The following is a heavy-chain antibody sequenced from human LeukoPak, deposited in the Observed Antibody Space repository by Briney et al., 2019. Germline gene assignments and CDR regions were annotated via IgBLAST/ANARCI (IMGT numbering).Heavy chain of an antibody. CDR2: INSNSGAT. Sequence: ASVKVSCKASGYTFTGYYMHWVRQAPGQGLEWMGWINSNSGATNYARKFQGRVTMTRDTSITTAYMELSRLTSDDTAVYYCARVASGYNYGSWFDPWGQGTLVTVSS. D-gene: IGHD5-18*01. CDR3: ARVASGYNYGSWFDP. J-gene: IGHJ5*02. V-gene: IGHV1-2*02. CDR1: GYTFTGYY.